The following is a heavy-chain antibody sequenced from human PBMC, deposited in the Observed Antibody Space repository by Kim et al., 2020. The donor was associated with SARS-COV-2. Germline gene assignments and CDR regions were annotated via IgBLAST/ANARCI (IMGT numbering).Heavy chain of an antibody. J-gene: IGHJ6*01. V-gene: IGHV4-30-4*08. CDR2: VSYTGKT. CDR3: ARDRIHFDDSGYYYG. D-gene: IGHD6-19*01. Sequence: SETLSLTCTVSGDSISSGDHYWSWLRQSPGKGLEWIGCVSYTGKTYYIPSLKSRVDMSLDTSKNQFSLDVRSVTAADTAVYYCARDRIHFDDSGYYYG. CDR1: GDSISSGDHY.